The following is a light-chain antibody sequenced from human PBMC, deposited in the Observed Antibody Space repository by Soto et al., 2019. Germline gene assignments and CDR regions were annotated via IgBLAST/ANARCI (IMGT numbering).Light chain of an antibody. J-gene: IGLJ2*01. CDR1: SSNIGAGYD. Sequence: QAVLTQPPSVSGAPGQRVTISCSGGSSNIGAGYDVHWYQQLPQTAPKLLIYGNNIRPSGVPDRFSGSKSGTSASLAITGLQAEDEADYYCAAWDDSLSGPVVFGGGTKVTVL. CDR2: GNN. V-gene: IGLV1-40*01. CDR3: AAWDDSLSGPVV.